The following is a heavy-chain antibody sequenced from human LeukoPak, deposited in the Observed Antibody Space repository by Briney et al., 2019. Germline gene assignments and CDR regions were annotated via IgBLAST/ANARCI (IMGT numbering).Heavy chain of an antibody. CDR1: EYTFTNYW. CDR2: IYLRDSDA. V-gene: IGHV5-51*01. Sequence: GESLKISCKVAEYTFTNYWIGWVSQMPGKGLEWVGIIYLRDSDARYRPSFQDQVTISADKSTRTAYLQWSSLKASDSAMYYCATTLTSYCISTSCYADHWGQGTLVTVSS. J-gene: IGHJ4*01. CDR3: ATTLTSYCISTSCYADH. D-gene: IGHD2-2*01.